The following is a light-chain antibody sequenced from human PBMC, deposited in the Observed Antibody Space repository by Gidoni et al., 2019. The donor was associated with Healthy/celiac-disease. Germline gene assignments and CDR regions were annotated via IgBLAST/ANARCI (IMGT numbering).Light chain of an antibody. CDR1: QGISNY. CDR3: QKYNSAPRT. V-gene: IGKV1-27*01. CDR2: AAS. Sequence: DIQMTQSPSSLSASVGDRVTITCRASQGISNYLAWYQQKTGKVPKLLIYAASTLKSGVPSRFSGSGSGTDFTLTISSLQPEDVATYYCQKYNSAPRTFGQGTQVEIK. J-gene: IGKJ1*01.